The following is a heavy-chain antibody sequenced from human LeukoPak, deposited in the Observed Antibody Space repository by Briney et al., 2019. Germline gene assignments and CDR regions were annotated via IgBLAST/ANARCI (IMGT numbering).Heavy chain of an antibody. D-gene: IGHD3-9*01. CDR3: ARDDILTKFDY. V-gene: IGHV4-39*01. Sequence: PSETLSLTCTVSGGSISSSSYYWGWIRQPPGKGLEWIGSIYCGGSTYYNTSLESRVTISVDTSKNQFSVKLSFVTAADTAVYYCARDDILTKFDYWGQGTLVTVSS. CDR2: IYCGGST. J-gene: IGHJ4*02. CDR1: GGSISSSSYY.